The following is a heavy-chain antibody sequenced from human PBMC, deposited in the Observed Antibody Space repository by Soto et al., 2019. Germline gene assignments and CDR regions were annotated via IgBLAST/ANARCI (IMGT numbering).Heavy chain of an antibody. Sequence: QSGGSLRLSCAASGFTFSSYAMSWVRQAPGKGLEWVSAISGSGGSTYYADSVKGRFTISRDNSKNTLYLQMNSLRAEDTAVYYCARTYYDFWSGYYNYWGQGTLVTVSS. J-gene: IGHJ4*02. V-gene: IGHV3-23*01. CDR1: GFTFSSYA. D-gene: IGHD3-3*01. CDR2: ISGSGGST. CDR3: ARTYYDFWSGYYNY.